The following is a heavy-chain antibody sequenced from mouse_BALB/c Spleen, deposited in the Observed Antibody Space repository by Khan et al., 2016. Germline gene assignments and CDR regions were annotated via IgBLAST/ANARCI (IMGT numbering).Heavy chain of an antibody. J-gene: IGHJ2*01. CDR3: ARSYNDDVGALDY. CDR2: ISYSGST. Sequence: VQLKESGPSLVKPSQTLSLTCSVTGDSITSGYWNWIRKFPGNKLEYMGYISYSGSTYYNPSLKSRISITRDTSKNQYYLQLNYVTTEDAATSYGARSYNDDVGALDYWGQGTTLTVSS. D-gene: IGHD2-12*01. V-gene: IGHV3-8*02. CDR1: GDSITSGY.